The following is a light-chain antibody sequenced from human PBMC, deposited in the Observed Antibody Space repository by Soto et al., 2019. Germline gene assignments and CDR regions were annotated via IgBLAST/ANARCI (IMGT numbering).Light chain of an antibody. CDR2: GAP. CDR3: QQHDSWPRP. V-gene: IGKV3-15*01. Sequence: EIVMTQSPATLSVSPGETATLSCRASQGVYNNLASYRQRPGQAPRLLTHGAPTRATGVPAKVSGSGSGTEFTLTISGLQSEDFAVYYCQQHDSWPRPFGQGTRWIS. CDR1: QGVYNN. J-gene: IGKJ1*01.